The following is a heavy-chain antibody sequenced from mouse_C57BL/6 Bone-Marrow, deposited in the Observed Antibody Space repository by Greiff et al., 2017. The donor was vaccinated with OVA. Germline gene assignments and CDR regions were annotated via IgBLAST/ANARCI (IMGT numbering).Heavy chain of an antibody. V-gene: IGHV1-55*01. J-gene: IGHJ4*01. Sequence: QVQLQQPGAELVKPGASVKMSCKASGYTFTSYWITWVKQRPGQGLEWIGDIYPGSGSTNYNEKFKSKATLTVDTSSSTAYMQLSSLTSEDSAVDYGARTPHDYCYAMDYWGQGTSVTVSA. CDR2: IYPGSGST. CDR3: ARTPHDYCYAMDY. CDR1: GYTFTSYW.